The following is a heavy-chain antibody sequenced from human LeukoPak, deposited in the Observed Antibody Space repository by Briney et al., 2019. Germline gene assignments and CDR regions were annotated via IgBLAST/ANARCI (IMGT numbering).Heavy chain of an antibody. Sequence: SQTLSLTCTVSGVTFNNCSFHWIGLRQPTGKGLEWGGRIYTSGSTNYNPSLKSRVTISVDTSKNQFSLQLTSVTAADAAVYYCARAMRVDRFFDYWGQGILVTVSS. J-gene: IGHJ4*02. CDR3: ARAMRVDRFFDY. CDR2: IYTSGST. D-gene: IGHD5-12*01. CDR1: GVTFNNCSFH. V-gene: IGHV4-61*02.